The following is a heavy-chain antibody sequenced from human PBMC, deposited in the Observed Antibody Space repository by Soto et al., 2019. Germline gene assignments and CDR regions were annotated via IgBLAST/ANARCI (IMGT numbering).Heavy chain of an antibody. CDR3: ARDLPVATMTKYYYYYYGMDV. V-gene: IGHV3-33*01. Sequence: GGSLRLSCAASGFTFSSYGMHWVRQAPGKGLEWVAVIWYDGSNKYYADSVKGRFTISRDNSKNTLYLQMNSLRAEDTAVYYCARDLPVATMTKYYYYYYGMDVWGQGTTVTVSS. CDR1: GFTFSSYG. CDR2: IWYDGSNK. D-gene: IGHD5-12*01. J-gene: IGHJ6*02.